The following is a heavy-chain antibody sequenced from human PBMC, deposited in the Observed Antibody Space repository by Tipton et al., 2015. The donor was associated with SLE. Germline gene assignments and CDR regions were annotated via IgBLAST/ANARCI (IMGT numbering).Heavy chain of an antibody. D-gene: IGHD2-21*01. Sequence: SLRLSCAASGFTFSSYAMSWVRQAPGKGLEWVSAISGSGGSTYYADSVKGRFTISRDNAKSSLYLQMNSLRAEDTAVYYCARDGEVGDHIDYWGQGTLVTVSS. J-gene: IGHJ4*02. CDR3: ARDGEVGDHIDY. CDR1: GFTFSSYA. V-gene: IGHV3-23*01. CDR2: ISGSGGST.